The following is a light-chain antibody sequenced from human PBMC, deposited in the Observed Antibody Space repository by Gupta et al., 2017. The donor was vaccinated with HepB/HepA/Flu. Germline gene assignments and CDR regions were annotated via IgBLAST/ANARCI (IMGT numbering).Light chain of an antibody. Sequence: QSVLTQPPSVSGAPGQRVTISCTGSGSNIGAGYDVHWYRQLPGKAPKLLIFGISDRPSGVPDRFSGSKSGTSASLAITGLQAEDEADYYCQSYDSRLSGYVFGAGTKVTVL. CDR3: QSYDSRLSGYV. CDR1: GSNIGAGYD. V-gene: IGLV1-40*01. CDR2: GIS. J-gene: IGLJ1*01.